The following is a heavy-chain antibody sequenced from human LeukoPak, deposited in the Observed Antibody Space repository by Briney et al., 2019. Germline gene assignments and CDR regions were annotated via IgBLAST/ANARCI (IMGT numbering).Heavy chain of an antibody. D-gene: IGHD3-3*01. Sequence: GRSLRLSCAASGFSFSSYAMHWVRQAPGKGLEWVAMVSYDGRNEYYADSLKGPFTISRDNSKNTLYLQMNSLRAEDTAVYYCARDIRKFWSGSTYYYGMDVWGQGTTVTVSS. CDR3: ARDIRKFWSGSTYYYGMDV. J-gene: IGHJ6*02. CDR1: GFSFSSYA. V-gene: IGHV3-30*04. CDR2: VSYDGRNE.